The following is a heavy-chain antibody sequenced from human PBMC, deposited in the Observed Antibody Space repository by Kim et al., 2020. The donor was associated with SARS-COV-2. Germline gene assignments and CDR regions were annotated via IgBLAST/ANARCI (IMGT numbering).Heavy chain of an antibody. CDR1: GGSFSGYY. CDR3: ARRRTVRAFDI. Sequence: SETLSLTCAVYGGSFSGYYWSWIRQPPGKGLEWIGEINHSGSTNYNPSLKSRVTISVDTSKNQFSLKLSSVTAADTAVYYCARRRTVRAFDIWGQGTMVTVSS. CDR2: INHSGST. J-gene: IGHJ3*02. D-gene: IGHD4-4*01. V-gene: IGHV4-34*01.